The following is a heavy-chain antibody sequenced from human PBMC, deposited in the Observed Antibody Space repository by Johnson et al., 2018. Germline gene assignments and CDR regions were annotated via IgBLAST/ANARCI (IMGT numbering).Heavy chain of an antibody. J-gene: IGHJ3*02. CDR1: GGSLSSGSYY. CDR2: IYYSGNT. V-gene: IGHV4-61*01. CDR3: ARDSWDTSSWYGAFDI. Sequence: QVQLQESGPGLVKPSEALSLTCTVSGGSLSSGSYYWSWIRQPPGKGLEWIGYIYYSGNTNYNPSLKSRVPIPVDTSKNQFSLKLSSVTAADTAVYYCARDSWDTSSWYGAFDIWGLGTMVTVSS. D-gene: IGHD6-13*01.